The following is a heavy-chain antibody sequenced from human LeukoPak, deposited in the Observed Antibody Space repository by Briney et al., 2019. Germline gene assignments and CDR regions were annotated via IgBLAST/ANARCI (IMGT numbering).Heavy chain of an antibody. D-gene: IGHD3-3*01. CDR2: ISSSSSYI. V-gene: IGHV3-21*01. CDR1: GFTFSSYS. Sequence: GGSLRLSCAASGFTFSSYSMNWVRQAPGKGLEWVSSISSSSSYIYYADSVKGRFTISRDNAKNSLYLQMNSLRAEDTAVYYCARDWWSGYYPDAFDTWGQGTMVTVSS. CDR3: ARDWWSGYYPDAFDT. J-gene: IGHJ3*02.